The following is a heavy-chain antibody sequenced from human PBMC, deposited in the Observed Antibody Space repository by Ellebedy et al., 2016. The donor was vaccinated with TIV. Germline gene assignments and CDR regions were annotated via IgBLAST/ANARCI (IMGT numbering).Heavy chain of an antibody. CDR3: ARALNHVETVPTAPLDC. J-gene: IGHJ4*02. V-gene: IGHV3-30*04. Sequence: PGGSLRLSCAAAGFPFASYVMNWVRQAQGKGLEWVALISYDGSNKYFADSVQGRFTISRDNSQNTLYLLMNSLRGDDTAIYYCARALNHVETVPTAPLDCWGQGTLVTVSS. D-gene: IGHD1-14*01. CDR2: ISYDGSNK. CDR1: GFPFASYV.